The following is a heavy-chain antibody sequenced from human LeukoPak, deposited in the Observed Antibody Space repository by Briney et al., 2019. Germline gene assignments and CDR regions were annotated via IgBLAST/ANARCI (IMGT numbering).Heavy chain of an antibody. CDR3: AKRYGSSWYHFDC. Sequence: PGGSLRLSCAASGFTFSMSAMSGVRQAPGKGLEWVSTISSSGGSTYYADSVKGRFTISRDNPKNTLYLQMNSLRAEDTAVYYCAKRYGSSWYHFDCWGQGTLVTVSS. J-gene: IGHJ4*02. CDR2: ISSSGGST. CDR1: GFTFSMSA. D-gene: IGHD6-13*01. V-gene: IGHV3-23*01.